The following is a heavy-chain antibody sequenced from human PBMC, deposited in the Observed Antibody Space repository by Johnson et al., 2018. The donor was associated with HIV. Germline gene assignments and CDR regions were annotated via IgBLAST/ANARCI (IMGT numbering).Heavy chain of an antibody. D-gene: IGHD2-15*01. Sequence: EVQLVESGGGLVQPGGSLRLSCAASGFTFSSYAMSWVRQAPGKGLEWVSAISGSGGSTYYADSVKGRFTISRDISKNTLYLQMNSLRAEDTAVYYCAKLIIVVVPSQTSPGRTFDIWGQGTMVTVSS. V-gene: IGHV3-23*04. CDR2: ISGSGGST. J-gene: IGHJ3*02. CDR1: GFTFSSYA. CDR3: AKLIIVVVPSQTSPGRTFDI.